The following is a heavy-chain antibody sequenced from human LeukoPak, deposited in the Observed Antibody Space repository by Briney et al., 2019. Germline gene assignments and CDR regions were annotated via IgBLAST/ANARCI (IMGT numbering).Heavy chain of an antibody. CDR1: GGSISSSSYY. Sequence: SETLSLTCTVSGGSISSSSYYWGWIRQPPGEGLEWIGSIYYSGSTYYNPSLKSRVTISVDTSKNQFSLKLSSVTAADTAVYYCARLTTMSRLFDIWGQGTMVTVSS. D-gene: IGHD3-10*02. CDR2: IYYSGST. V-gene: IGHV4-39*01. J-gene: IGHJ3*02. CDR3: ARLTTMSRLFDI.